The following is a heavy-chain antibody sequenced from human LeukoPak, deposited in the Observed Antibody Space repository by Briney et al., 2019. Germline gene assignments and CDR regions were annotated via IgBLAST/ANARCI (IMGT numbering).Heavy chain of an antibody. J-gene: IGHJ4*02. CDR2: MYSAGST. CDR3: ARGTVTMVDY. CDR1: GFTVSSNY. Sequence: GGSLRLSCAASGFTVSSNYMSWLRQAPGRGLEWVSVMYSAGSTYYADSVKGRFTISRDNSKNTLFLQMNSLRAGDTAVYYCARGTVTMVDYWGQGTLVTVSS. D-gene: IGHD3-10*01. V-gene: IGHV3-66*01.